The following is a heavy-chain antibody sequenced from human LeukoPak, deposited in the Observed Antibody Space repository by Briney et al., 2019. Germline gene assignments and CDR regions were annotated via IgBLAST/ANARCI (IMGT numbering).Heavy chain of an antibody. CDR1: GYTFTSYY. V-gene: IGHV1-46*01. Sequence: ASVQVSCKASGYTFTSYYIHWVRQAPGQGLEWVGIINPRSSSTTYAQKFQGRVTMTRDTSTSTVYMEVRSLRSEDAAVYYCATEGGWQPTDYGDHVYWGQGTLVTVSS. J-gene: IGHJ4*02. CDR3: ATEGGWQPTDYGDHVY. D-gene: IGHD4-17*01. CDR2: INPRSSST.